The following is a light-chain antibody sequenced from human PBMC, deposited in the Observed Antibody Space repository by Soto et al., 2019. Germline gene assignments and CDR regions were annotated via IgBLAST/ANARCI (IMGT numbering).Light chain of an antibody. J-gene: IGKJ2*03. V-gene: IGKV3-20*01. Sequence: EILLTQSPGTLSLSPGETATLSCRASQSGTSTYLAWYQQRPGQSPRLIIYGGSTRATGFPDRFSGGGSGTDFTLTISRLEPEDFAVYYCHCQQFDSSRIYSFGQGTKLEI. CDR2: GGS. CDR3: QQFDSSRIYS. CDR1: QSGTSTY.